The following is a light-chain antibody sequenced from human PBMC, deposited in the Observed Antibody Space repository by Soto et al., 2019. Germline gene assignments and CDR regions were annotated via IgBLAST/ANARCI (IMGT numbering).Light chain of an antibody. CDR1: QSISGY. CDR3: QQSYNTLWT. V-gene: IGKV1-39*01. J-gene: IGKJ1*01. Sequence: DIQMPQSPSSLSASVGDRVTITCRASQSISGYLNWYQQKPGKAPKLLIHDASSLQSKVPSRFSGSGSGTDFTLTISSLQPEDFATYYCQQSYNTLWTFGQGTKVDIK. CDR2: DAS.